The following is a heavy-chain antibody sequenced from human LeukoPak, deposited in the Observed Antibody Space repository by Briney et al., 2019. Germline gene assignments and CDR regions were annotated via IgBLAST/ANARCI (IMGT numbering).Heavy chain of an antibody. CDR1: GGFISSYY. CDR3: AREAAAGKWEY. D-gene: IGHD6-13*01. J-gene: IGHJ4*02. CDR2: IYYSGST. V-gene: IGHV4-59*01. Sequence: SETVSLTCTVSGGFISSYYWSWIRQPPGKGRVWIGYIYYSGSTNYNPSLKSRVTISVDTSKNQFSLKLRPPNGADKAVYYCAREAAAGKWEYWGGGTLGTVSS.